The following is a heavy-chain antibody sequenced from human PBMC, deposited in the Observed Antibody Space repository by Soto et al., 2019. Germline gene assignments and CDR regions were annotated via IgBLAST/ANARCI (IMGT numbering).Heavy chain of an antibody. CDR2: IIPIFGTA. CDR1: GGTFSSYA. Sequence: GASVKVSCKASGGTFSSYAISWVRQAPGQGLEWMGGIIPIFGTANYAQKFQGRVTITADESTSTAYMELSSLRSEDTAVYYCARTPTYSSSWYWFDPWGQGALVTVS. J-gene: IGHJ5*02. V-gene: IGHV1-69*13. CDR3: ARTPTYSSSWYWFDP. D-gene: IGHD6-13*01.